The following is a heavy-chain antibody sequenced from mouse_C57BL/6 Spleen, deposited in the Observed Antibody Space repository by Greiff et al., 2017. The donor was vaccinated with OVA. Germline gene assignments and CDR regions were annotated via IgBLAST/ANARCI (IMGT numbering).Heavy chain of an antibody. CDR2: IDPSDSYT. V-gene: IGHV1-69*01. CDR1: GYTFTSYW. J-gene: IGHJ1*03. Sequence: VQLQQPGAELVMPGASVKLSCKASGYTFTSYWMHWVKQRPGQGLEWIGEIDPSDSYTNYNQKFKGKSTLTVDKSSSTAYMQLSSLTSEDSAVYYCAHGYDGYFDVWGTGTTVTVSS. D-gene: IGHD2-2*01. CDR3: AHGYDGYFDV.